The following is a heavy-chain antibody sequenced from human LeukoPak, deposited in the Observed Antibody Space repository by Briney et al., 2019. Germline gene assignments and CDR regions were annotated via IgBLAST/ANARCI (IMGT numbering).Heavy chain of an antibody. CDR3: AKDVSGSIDT. V-gene: IGHV3-43*02. Sequence: GGSLRLSCAASGFIFSDYNMHWVRQVPGKGLEWVSIISGDGGRTSYADSVKGRVTISRDNSKNSLYLQMNSLRTEDTAFYYCAKDVSGSIDTWGQGTLVTVSS. D-gene: IGHD5/OR15-5a*01. CDR1: GFIFSDYN. CDR2: ISGDGGRT. J-gene: IGHJ5*02.